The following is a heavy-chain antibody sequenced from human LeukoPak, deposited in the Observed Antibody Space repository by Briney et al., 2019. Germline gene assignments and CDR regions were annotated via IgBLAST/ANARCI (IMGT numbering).Heavy chain of an antibody. Sequence: SETLSLTCTVSGGSISSYYWSWIRQPPGKGLEWIGYIHYSGSTNNNPSLKSRVTISVDTSKNQFSLKLSSVTAADTAVYYCARTVAVAGYYYYYYYMDVWGKGTTVTVSS. D-gene: IGHD6-19*01. CDR2: IHYSGST. J-gene: IGHJ6*03. CDR1: GGSISSYY. V-gene: IGHV4-59*01. CDR3: ARTVAVAGYYYYYYYMDV.